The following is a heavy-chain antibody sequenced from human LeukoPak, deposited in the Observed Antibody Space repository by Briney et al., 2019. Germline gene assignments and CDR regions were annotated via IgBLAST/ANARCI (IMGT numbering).Heavy chain of an antibody. CDR1: GFTFSSYG. Sequence: GGSLRLSCAASGFTFSSYGMYWVRQAPGKGLEWVAFIRYDGSNKYYADSVKGRFTISRDNSKNTLYLQMNSLGAEDTAVYYCAKDGGGGYDFWSGYYRNTYYFDYWGQGTLVTVSS. CDR3: AKDGGGGYDFWSGYYRNTYYFDY. J-gene: IGHJ4*02. CDR2: IRYDGSNK. D-gene: IGHD3-3*01. V-gene: IGHV3-30*02.